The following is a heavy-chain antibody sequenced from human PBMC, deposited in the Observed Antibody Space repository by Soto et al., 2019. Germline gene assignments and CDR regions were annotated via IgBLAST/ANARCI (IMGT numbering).Heavy chain of an antibody. CDR2: SSRSGSTI. D-gene: IGHD3-22*01. J-gene: IGHJ4*02. CDR1: GFSFSDYE. V-gene: IGHV3-48*03. Sequence: PGGSLRLSCAASGFSFSDYEMNRVRQAPGKGLEWVSYSSRSGSTIEYADSVKGRFTISRDYAKTSLYLQMNSLRVEDTAVYYCAIGYYSKKFDYWGQGTLVSVSS. CDR3: AIGYYSKKFDY.